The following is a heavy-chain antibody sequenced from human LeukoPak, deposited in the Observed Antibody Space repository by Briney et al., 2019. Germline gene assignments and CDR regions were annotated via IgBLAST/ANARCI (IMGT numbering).Heavy chain of an antibody. D-gene: IGHD3-10*01. CDR3: ARDFSWGVDY. J-gene: IGHJ4*02. V-gene: IGHV1-18*01. Sequence: ASVKVSCKASGYTFTNYGISWVRQAPGQGLEWMGWISTYNGNSNYAQKLQDRVTMTTDTSTTTAYMDLRSLRSDDTAVYYCARDFSWGVDYWGQGTLVTVSS. CDR1: GYTFTNYG. CDR2: ISTYNGNS.